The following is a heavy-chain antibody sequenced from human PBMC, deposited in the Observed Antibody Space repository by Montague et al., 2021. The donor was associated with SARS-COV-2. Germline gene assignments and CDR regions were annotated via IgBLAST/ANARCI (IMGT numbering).Heavy chain of an antibody. J-gene: IGHJ4*02. CDR2: TYYRSKWTS. Sequence: CAISGDSVSSNTVAWNWIRQSPSGGLEWLGRTYYRSKWTSDQAPSVKGRLTINPDTSKNQFSLHLRSVTPEGTAVYYCVRDRGGGQAGFDAWGQGTLVTVSS. D-gene: IGHD4-23*01. CDR3: VRDRGGGQAGFDA. CDR1: GDSVSSNTVA. V-gene: IGHV6-1*01.